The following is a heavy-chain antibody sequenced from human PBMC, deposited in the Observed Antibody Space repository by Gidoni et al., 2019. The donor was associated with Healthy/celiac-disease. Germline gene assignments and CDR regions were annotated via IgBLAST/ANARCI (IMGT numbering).Heavy chain of an antibody. CDR3: ARKTYYYDSSAGWYFDL. J-gene: IGHJ2*01. CDR1: WFAVSSHY. V-gene: IGHV3-53*01. CDR2: IYSGIST. D-gene: IGHD3-22*01. Sequence: EVQLVVSGGVFIQPGGSLRLSCAASWFAVSSHYMSWFRQAPGKGREWVSVIYSGISTYYADSVKGRFTISRDNSKNTLYLQMNSLSAEDTAVYYCARKTYYYDSSAGWYFDLWGRGTLVTVSS.